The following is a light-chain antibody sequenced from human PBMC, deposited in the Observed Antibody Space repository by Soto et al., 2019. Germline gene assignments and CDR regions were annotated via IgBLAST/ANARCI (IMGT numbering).Light chain of an antibody. Sequence: QSVLTQPPSASGTPGQRVTISCSGSSSNIGRNAVNWYHQLPGTAPKLLIYSNDQRPSGVPDRFSGSKSGTSASLAISVLQSEDEADYYCAAWDDSLNGPVVFGGGTKLTVL. CDR1: SSNIGRNA. J-gene: IGLJ2*01. CDR3: AAWDDSLNGPVV. V-gene: IGLV1-44*01. CDR2: SND.